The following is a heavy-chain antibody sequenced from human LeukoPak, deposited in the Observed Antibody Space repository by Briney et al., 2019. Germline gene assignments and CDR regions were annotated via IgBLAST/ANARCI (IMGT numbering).Heavy chain of an antibody. CDR3: AREARGTTRYYFDY. D-gene: IGHD1-26*01. V-gene: IGHV3-9*01. CDR2: ISWNSGSI. J-gene: IGHJ4*02. Sequence: GRSLRLSCAASGFTFDDYAMHWVRQAPGKGLEWVSGISWNSGSIGYADSVKGRFTISRDNAKNSLYLQMNSLRAEDTAVYYCAREARGTTRYYFDYWGQGTLVTVSS. CDR1: GFTFDDYA.